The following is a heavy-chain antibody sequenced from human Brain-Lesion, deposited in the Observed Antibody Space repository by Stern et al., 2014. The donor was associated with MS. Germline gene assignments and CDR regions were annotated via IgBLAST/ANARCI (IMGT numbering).Heavy chain of an antibody. V-gene: IGHV4-61*02. CDR3: ARGRVVPGFQYYATDV. Sequence: QVQLQESGPGLVKPSQTLSLSCTVSGGSISSGGYYWSWIRQPAGKGLEWIGRIFNSGSNRYNPSLKSRGHTKNNTSHNQFSPRLNSRTAADTAVYYCARGRVVPGFQYYATDVWGQGTTVIVSS. CDR2: IFNSGSN. CDR1: GGSISSGGYY. J-gene: IGHJ6*02. D-gene: IGHD2-2*01.